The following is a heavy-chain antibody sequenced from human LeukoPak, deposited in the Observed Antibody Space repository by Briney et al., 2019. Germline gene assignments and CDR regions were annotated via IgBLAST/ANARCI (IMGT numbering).Heavy chain of an antibody. CDR1: GGTFSSYA. J-gene: IGHJ4*02. CDR3: ARVGVPYYYDSSGYYYYFDY. D-gene: IGHD3-22*01. Sequence: SVKVSCKASGGTFSSYAISWVRQAPGQGLEWMGGIIPIFGTANYAQKFQGRVTITADESTSTAYMELSSLRSEDTAVYYCARVGVPYYYDSSGYYYYFDYWGQGTLVTVSS. CDR2: IIPIFGTA. V-gene: IGHV1-69*13.